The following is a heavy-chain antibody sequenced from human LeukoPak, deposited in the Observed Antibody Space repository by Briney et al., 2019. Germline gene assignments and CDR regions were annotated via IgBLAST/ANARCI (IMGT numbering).Heavy chain of an antibody. D-gene: IGHD6-13*01. CDR1: YDSISNYY. CDR3: ASAEPRGIIWYPY. V-gene: IGHV4-59*01. J-gene: IGHJ4*02. CDR2: IYYSGNT. Sequence: PSETLSLTCTVSYDSISNYYWSWIRQSPEKGLEWIGHIYYSGNTKYTPSLESRVTMSIDTSKYQISLRLNSVTAADTAVYYCASAEPRGIIWYPYWGQGTLVTVSS.